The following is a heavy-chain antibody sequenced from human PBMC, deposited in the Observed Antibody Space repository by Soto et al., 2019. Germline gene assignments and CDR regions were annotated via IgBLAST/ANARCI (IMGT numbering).Heavy chain of an antibody. V-gene: IGHV3-30*03. J-gene: IGHJ4*02. D-gene: IGHD3-22*01. Sequence: PGGSLRLSCATSGFMFNDYAMYWVRQAPGQGLEWVAMISSDGNHQFYVDNVRGRFTVSRDNSMNTLNLQMNSLRPEDTAVYYCSRGTYYPQSSGLHADYWGPGTVVTVSS. CDR2: ISSDGNHQ. CDR3: SRGTYYPQSSGLHADY. CDR1: GFMFNDYA.